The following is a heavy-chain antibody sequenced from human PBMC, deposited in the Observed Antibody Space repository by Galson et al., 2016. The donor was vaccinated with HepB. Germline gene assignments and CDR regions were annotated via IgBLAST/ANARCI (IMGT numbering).Heavy chain of an antibody. Sequence: SLRLSCAVSGLSINSNYMTWVRQAPGKGLEWVSFLYSSGNTYHADSVKGRFTFSRDNSKNTLYLQMTSLTVDDTAVYYCARQDFAGVYFDYWGQGTLVTVSS. J-gene: IGHJ4*02. CDR1: GLSINSNY. CDR2: LYSSGNT. CDR3: ARQDFAGVYFDY. V-gene: IGHV3-66*04. D-gene: IGHD7-27*01.